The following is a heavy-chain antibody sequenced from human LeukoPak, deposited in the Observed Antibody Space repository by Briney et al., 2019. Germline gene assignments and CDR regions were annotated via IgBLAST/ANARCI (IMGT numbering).Heavy chain of an antibody. CDR3: AKDGGHSSVLYYFES. Sequence: PGRSLRLSCAASGFTFDDYAMHWVRQAPGKGLEWVSGISWNSFTIGYADSVKGRFTISRDNAKNSLYLQMNSLRPEDTAFYYCAKDGGHSSVLYYFESWGQGTLVTVSS. D-gene: IGHD6-19*01. CDR2: ISWNSFTI. CDR1: GFTFDDYA. V-gene: IGHV3-9*01. J-gene: IGHJ4*02.